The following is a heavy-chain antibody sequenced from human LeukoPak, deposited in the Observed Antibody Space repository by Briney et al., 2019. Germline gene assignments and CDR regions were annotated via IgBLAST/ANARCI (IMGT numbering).Heavy chain of an antibody. CDR3: ARARYSSSSYYCDMDV. D-gene: IGHD6-6*01. J-gene: IGHJ6*02. CDR1: GDSISSGGDY. V-gene: IGHV4-31*03. CDR2: IYYSGST. Sequence: SETLSLTCTVSGDSISSGGDYWSWIRQHPGKGLEWIGYIYYSGSTYYNPSLKSRVTISVDTSKNHFSLNLTSVTAADTAVYYCARARYSSSSYYCDMDVWGQGTTVTVSS.